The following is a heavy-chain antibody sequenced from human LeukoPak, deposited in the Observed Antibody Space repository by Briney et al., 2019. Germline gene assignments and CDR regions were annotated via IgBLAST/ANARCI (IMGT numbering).Heavy chain of an antibody. V-gene: IGHV1-2*02. J-gene: IGHJ6*03. CDR1: GYTFTSYG. CDR2: INPNSGGT. D-gene: IGHD1-26*01. CDR3: ARGRGSGSYPYYYYMDV. Sequence: ASVKVSCKASGYTFTSYGISWVRQAPGQGLEWMGWINPNSGGTNYAQKFQGRVTMTRDTSISTAYMELSRLRSEDTAVYYCARGRGSGSYPYYYYMDVWGKGTTVTISS.